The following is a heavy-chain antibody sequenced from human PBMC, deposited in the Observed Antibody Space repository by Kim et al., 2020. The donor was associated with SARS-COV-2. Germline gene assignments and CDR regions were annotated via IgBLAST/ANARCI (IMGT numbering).Heavy chain of an antibody. J-gene: IGHJ4*02. CDR3: ARHPTVVRGIITLFDF. V-gene: IGHV4-39*01. CDR2: LYYGGST. CDR1: GASISSGSFY. Sequence: SETLSLPCAVSGASISSGSFYWGWIRQPPGKGLEWIGSLYYGGSTYYNPSLKTRVTISIDTSKDQLSVVMRSVTAADTAVYYCARHPTVVRGIITLFDFWGQGALVTVSS. D-gene: IGHD3-10*01.